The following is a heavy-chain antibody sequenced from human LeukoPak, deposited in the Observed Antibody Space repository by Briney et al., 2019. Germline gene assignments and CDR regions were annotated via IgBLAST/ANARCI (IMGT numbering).Heavy chain of an antibody. J-gene: IGHJ4*02. D-gene: IGHD3-10*01. V-gene: IGHV3-30*04. CDR1: GFTFSSYA. Sequence: GGSLRLSCAASGFTFSSYAMHWVRQAPGKGLEWVAVISYDGSNKYYADSVKGRFTISRDNSKNTLYLQMNSLRAEDTAVYYCARGSSPYYYGSGSHDYWGQGTLVTVSS. CDR3: ARGSSPYYYGSGSHDY. CDR2: ISYDGSNK.